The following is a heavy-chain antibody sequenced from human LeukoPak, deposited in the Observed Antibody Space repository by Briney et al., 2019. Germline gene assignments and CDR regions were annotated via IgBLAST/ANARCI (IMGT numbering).Heavy chain of an antibody. CDR1: GGSISSSSYY. D-gene: IGHD6-13*01. CDR3: ARHPAMAAAENWFDP. J-gene: IGHJ5*02. Sequence: SETLSLTCTVSGGSISSSSYYWGWIRQPPGKGLEWIGSIYYSGSTYYNPSLKSRVTISVDTSKNQFSLKLNSVTAADTAVYYCARHPAMAAAENWFDPWGQGTLVTVFS. CDR2: IYYSGST. V-gene: IGHV4-39*01.